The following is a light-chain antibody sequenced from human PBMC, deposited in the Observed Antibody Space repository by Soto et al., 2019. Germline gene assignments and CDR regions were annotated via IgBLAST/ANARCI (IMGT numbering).Light chain of an antibody. CDR3: MQSSNYLWT. CDR2: KAS. J-gene: IGKJ1*01. CDR1: QNINTW. V-gene: IGKV1-5*03. Sequence: DIQMTQSPSTLSASVGERVTITCRASQNINTWLSRYHQAPGEPPKLLIFKASRLPSGVPSRFSGGGSATRFTLTINGLQPDDFGSYYCMQSSNYLWTFGQGTKVEVK.